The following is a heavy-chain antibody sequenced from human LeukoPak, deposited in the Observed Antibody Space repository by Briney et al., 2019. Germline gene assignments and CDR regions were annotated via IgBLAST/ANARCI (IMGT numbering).Heavy chain of an antibody. Sequence: GGSLRLSCAASGFTFSSYAISWVRQAPGQGLEWMGGIIPIFGTANYAQKFQGRVTITADESTSTAYMELSSLRSDDTAVYYCASGGPYCSGGSCLGYWGQGTLVTVSS. CDR1: GFTFSSYA. CDR3: ASGGPYCSGGSCLGY. J-gene: IGHJ4*02. V-gene: IGHV1-69*01. D-gene: IGHD2-15*01. CDR2: IIPIFGTA.